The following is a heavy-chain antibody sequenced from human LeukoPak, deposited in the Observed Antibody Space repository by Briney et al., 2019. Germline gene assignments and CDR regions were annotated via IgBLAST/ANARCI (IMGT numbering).Heavy chain of an antibody. CDR2: VSASGGRT. J-gene: IGHJ4*02. Sequence: PGGSLRLSCAASGFTFSSNAMSWVRQAPGKGLEWVSLVSASGGRTYHADSVKGRFTISRDNSGNTLYLQMDSLRAEDTAVYYCAEPGTEDGYNISFDHWGQGALVTVSS. V-gene: IGHV3-23*01. CDR3: AEPGTEDGYNISFDH. D-gene: IGHD5-24*01. CDR1: GFTFSSNA.